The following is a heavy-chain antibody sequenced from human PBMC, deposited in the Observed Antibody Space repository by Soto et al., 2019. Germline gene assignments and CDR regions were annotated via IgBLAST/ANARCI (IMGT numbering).Heavy chain of an antibody. CDR3: ATDQARHADY. V-gene: IGHV3-23*01. J-gene: IGHJ4*02. D-gene: IGHD6-6*01. CDR1: GFTFSSYA. CDR2: ISGSGGST. Sequence: WGSLRLSCAASGFTFSSYAMSWVRQAPGKGLEWVSAISGSGGSTYYADSVKGRFTISRVNSKNTLYLQMNSLRAEDTAVYYCATDQARHADYWGQGTLVTVSS.